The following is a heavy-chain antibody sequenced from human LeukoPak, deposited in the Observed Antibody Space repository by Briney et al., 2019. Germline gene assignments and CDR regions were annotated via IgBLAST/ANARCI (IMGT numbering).Heavy chain of an antibody. V-gene: IGHV3-11*04. J-gene: IGHJ4*02. Sequence: GGSLRLSCAASGFTFSDYYMSWIRQAPGKGLEWVSYISSSGSTIYYADSVKGRFTISRDNAKNTLYLQMNSLRAEDTAVYYCARAPIWSGYCFDYWGQGTLVTVSS. CDR1: GFTFSDYY. CDR2: ISSSGSTI. D-gene: IGHD3-3*01. CDR3: ARAPIWSGYCFDY.